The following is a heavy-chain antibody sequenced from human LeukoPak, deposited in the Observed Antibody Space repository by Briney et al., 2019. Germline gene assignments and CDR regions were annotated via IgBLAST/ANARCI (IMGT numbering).Heavy chain of an antibody. CDR2: MFYTGST. CDR1: GGSFSGYY. J-gene: IGHJ4*02. Sequence: SETLSLTCAVYGGSFSGYYWSWIRQHPGKGLEWIGYMFYTGSTYYNPSLRSRVTLSVDTSKNQFSLKLSSVTAADTAVYYCARSLSSGPYFDYWGQGTLVTVSS. CDR3: ARSLSSGPYFDY. D-gene: IGHD2-8*02. V-gene: IGHV4-31*11.